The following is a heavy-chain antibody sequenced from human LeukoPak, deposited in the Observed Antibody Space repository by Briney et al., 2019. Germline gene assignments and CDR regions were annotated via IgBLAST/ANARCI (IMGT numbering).Heavy chain of an antibody. CDR3: ARGSSADTTMGDY. CDR1: GFTFSSHS. J-gene: IGHJ4*02. V-gene: IGHV3-21*01. CDR2: IASSSSHI. Sequence: GRSLRLSCAASGFTFSSHSMNWVRQAPGKGLEWVSSIASSSSHIYYADSVKGRFTISRDNGKNSLYLQMNSLRAEDTAVYYCARGSSADTTMGDYWGLGTLVTVSS. D-gene: IGHD5-18*01.